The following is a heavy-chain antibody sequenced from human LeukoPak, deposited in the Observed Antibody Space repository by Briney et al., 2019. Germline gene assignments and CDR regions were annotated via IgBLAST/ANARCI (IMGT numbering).Heavy chain of an antibody. J-gene: IGHJ4*02. V-gene: IGHV1-18*01. Sequence: ASVKVSCKASGYAFINYGISWVRQAPGRGLEWMGWRSIYNGNTDYKLQGRVTMTTDTSTNTAYMEVRSLRSDDTAVYYCARGGPFPSSSSSREYYLDYWGQGTLVTVSS. CDR1: GYAFINYG. D-gene: IGHD6-6*01. CDR3: ARGGPFPSSSSSREYYLDY. CDR2: RSIYNGNT.